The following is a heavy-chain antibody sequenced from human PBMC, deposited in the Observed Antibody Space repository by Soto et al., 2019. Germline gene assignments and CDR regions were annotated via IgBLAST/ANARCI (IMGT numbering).Heavy chain of an antibody. J-gene: IGHJ4*02. CDR2: INPDGGAT. V-gene: IGHV1-46*01. CDR3: AKGRRNTF. Sequence: QVQLLQSGAEVKKPGASVKISCKASGYTFSFDYLSWVRRAPGQGLQWMGEINPDGGATTYAQSFQGRVSITSDASTGTVYMELSSLTSDDTAVYYCAKGRRNTFWGQGTLVSVSS. D-gene: IGHD3-10*01. CDR1: GYTFSFDY.